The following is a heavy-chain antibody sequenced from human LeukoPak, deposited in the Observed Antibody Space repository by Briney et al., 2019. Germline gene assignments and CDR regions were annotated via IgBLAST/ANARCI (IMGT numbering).Heavy chain of an antibody. D-gene: IGHD4-17*01. CDR3: ARASDDCGDYSESFWFDP. Sequence: ASVKVSCKASGYTFTGYSMHCVRQAPGQGLECMGWINPNSGGTNYAQKFQGRVTMTGDTSISTAYRELSRLRSDDTCVYYCARASDDCGDYSESFWFDPWGQGSLVTVFS. CDR1: GYTFTGYS. J-gene: IGHJ5*02. V-gene: IGHV1-2*02. CDR2: INPNSGGT.